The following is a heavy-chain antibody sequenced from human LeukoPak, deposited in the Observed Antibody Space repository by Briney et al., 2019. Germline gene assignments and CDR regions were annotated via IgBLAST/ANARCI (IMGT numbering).Heavy chain of an antibody. V-gene: IGHV4-30-2*05. CDR2: IYHSGST. J-gene: IGHJ4*02. D-gene: IGHD1-26*01. Sequence: PSETLSLTCAVSGGSISSGGYSWSWIRQPPGKGLEWIGYIYHSGSTYYNPSLKSRVTISVDTSKNQFSLKLSSVTAADTAVYYCARPAGELRFGFDYWGQGTLVTVSS. CDR1: GGSISSGGYS. CDR3: ARPAGELRFGFDY.